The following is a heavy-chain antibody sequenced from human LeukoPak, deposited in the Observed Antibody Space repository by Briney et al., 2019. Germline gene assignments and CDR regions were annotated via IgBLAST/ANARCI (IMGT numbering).Heavy chain of an antibody. CDR1: GFTFSRYA. Sequence: GGSLRLSCAASGFTFSRYAINWVRQAPGRGLEWVSGISGSGGSTYYADSVKGRFTISRDNSKNTLYLQMNSLRAEDTAVYYCAKAGSCSSTSCDYYFDYWGQGTLVTVSS. J-gene: IGHJ4*02. V-gene: IGHV3-23*01. D-gene: IGHD2-2*01. CDR2: ISGSGGST. CDR3: AKAGSCSSTSCDYYFDY.